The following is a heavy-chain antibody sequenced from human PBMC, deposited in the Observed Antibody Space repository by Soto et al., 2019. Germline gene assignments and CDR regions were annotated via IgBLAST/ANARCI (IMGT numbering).Heavy chain of an antibody. D-gene: IGHD2-8*01. CDR3: ARAGPGFCTSGVCWFDP. V-gene: IGHV4-30-2*01. J-gene: IGHJ5*02. CDR2: IYLIGST. Sequence: QLQLQESGSGLVKPSQTLSLTCAVSGGSISSGDYSWSWIRQPPGKCQEWIGYIYLIGSTYYSPSLKSPVTITIDRSKNQFSLKLSSVTAADTAVYYCARAGPGFCTSGVCWFDPWGQGTLVTVSS. CDR1: GGSISSGDYS.